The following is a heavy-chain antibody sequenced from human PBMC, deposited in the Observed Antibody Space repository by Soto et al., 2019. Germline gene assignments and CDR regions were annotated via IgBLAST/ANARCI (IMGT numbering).Heavy chain of an antibody. D-gene: IGHD6-19*01. Sequence: GGSLRLSCAASGFTFSSYAMHWVRQAPGKGLEYVSAISSNGGSTYYANSVKGRFTISRDNSKNTLYLQMGSLRAEDMAVYYCVRQWLKCYTIDCWGKGILVAVSS. CDR2: ISSNGGST. J-gene: IGHJ4*02. CDR1: GFTFSSYA. CDR3: VRQWLKCYTIDC. V-gene: IGHV3-64*01.